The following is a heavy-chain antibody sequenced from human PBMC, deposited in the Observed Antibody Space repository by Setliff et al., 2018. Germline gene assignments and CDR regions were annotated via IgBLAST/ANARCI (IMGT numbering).Heavy chain of an antibody. J-gene: IGHJ4*02. D-gene: IGHD1-26*01. V-gene: IGHV4-59*01. CDR2: VYYSGTA. CDR1: GGPFSGAS. CDR3: AKGGTYRYFDF. Sequence: SETLSLTCTVSGGPFSGASIWSWIRQPPGKGLELIGYVYYSGTAKYDPSLESRAIMSVDAPKNQTSLKLNSVTAADTAFYYCAKGGTYRYFDFWGQGALVTVSS.